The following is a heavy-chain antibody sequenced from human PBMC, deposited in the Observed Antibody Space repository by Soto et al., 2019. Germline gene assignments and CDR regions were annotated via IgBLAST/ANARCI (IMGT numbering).Heavy chain of an antibody. CDR3: ARQVYGDYAYDY. CDR1: GGSISSSSYY. CDR2: IYYSGST. V-gene: IGHV4-39*01. J-gene: IGHJ4*02. D-gene: IGHD4-17*01. Sequence: SETLSLTCTVSGGSISSSSYYWGWIRQPPGKGLEWIGSIYYSGSTYYNPSLKSRVTISVDTSKNQFSLKLSSVTAADTAVYYCARQVYGDYAYDYWGQGTLVTVSS.